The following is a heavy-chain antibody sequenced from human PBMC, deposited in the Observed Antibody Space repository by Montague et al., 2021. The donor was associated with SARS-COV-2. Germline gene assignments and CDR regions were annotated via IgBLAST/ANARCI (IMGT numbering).Heavy chain of an antibody. V-gene: IGHV4-39*01. CDR1: GGSVSSSSYY. J-gene: IGHJ3*02. D-gene: IGHD3-22*01. CDR3: ASPTYYYYSTGSDAFDI. Sequence: SETLSLTCTVSGGSVSSSSYYWGWIRQPPGKGLEWIGSIYYSGSTYYNPSLKSRVTISVDTSKNQFSLKLSSVTAADTAVYYCASPTYYYYSTGSDAFDIWGQGTMVTVSS. CDR2: IYYSGST.